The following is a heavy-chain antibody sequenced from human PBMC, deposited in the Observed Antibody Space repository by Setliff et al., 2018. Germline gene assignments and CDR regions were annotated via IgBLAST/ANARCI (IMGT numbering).Heavy chain of an antibody. V-gene: IGHV3-23*01. Sequence: SGGYLRPSCAASGFTFSTYAMSWVRQAPGKGLEWVSAISGGSGRTYYVATVKGRFTISRDDSKNTLYLQMNSLRAEDTGIYYCAKDRNFPNDVFDTWGQGTMVTVSS. J-gene: IGHJ3*02. CDR1: GFTFSTYA. CDR2: ISGGSGRT. CDR3: AKDRNFPNDVFDT.